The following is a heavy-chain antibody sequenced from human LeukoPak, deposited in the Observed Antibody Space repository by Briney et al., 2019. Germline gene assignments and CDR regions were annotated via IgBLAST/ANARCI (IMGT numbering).Heavy chain of an antibody. J-gene: IGHJ4*02. CDR2: ISSSSSYI. V-gene: IGHV3-21*01. CDR3: ARDQSYGTFDY. CDR1: GFTSSSYW. D-gene: IGHD1-26*01. Sequence: PGGSLRLSCAASGFTSSSYWMSSVRQAPGKGLEWVSSISSSSSYIYYAYSVRGRFTISRDHAKTSLYLQMTSLRAEDTAVYYCARDQSYGTFDYWGQGTLVTVSS.